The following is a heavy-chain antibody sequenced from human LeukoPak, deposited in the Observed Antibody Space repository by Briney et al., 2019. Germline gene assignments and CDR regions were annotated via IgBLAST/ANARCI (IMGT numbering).Heavy chain of an antibody. CDR2: IYTSGST. Sequence: SETLSLTRTVSGGSISSYYWSWIRQPAGKGLEWIGRIYTSGSTNYNPSLKSRVTMSVDTSKNQFSLKLSSVTAADTAVYYCARGVGSGSYYVVYYYMDVWGKGTTVTVSS. D-gene: IGHD3-10*01. V-gene: IGHV4-4*07. CDR1: GGSISSYY. CDR3: ARGVGSGSYYVVYYYMDV. J-gene: IGHJ6*03.